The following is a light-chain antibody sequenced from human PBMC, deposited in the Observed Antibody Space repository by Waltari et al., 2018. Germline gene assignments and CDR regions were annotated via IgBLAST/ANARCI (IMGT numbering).Light chain of an antibody. CDR3: QTGGHGTWV. CDR2: VNSDGSH. Sequence: QLVLTQSPSASASLGASVKLTCTLSSGHSSNVIAWLQQQPEKGPRSLMKVNSDGSHSKGDEIPDRFSGSTSGAERYLTISSVQPDDEADYYCQTGGHGTWVFGGGTKLTVL. J-gene: IGLJ3*02. V-gene: IGLV4-69*01. CDR1: SGHSSNV.